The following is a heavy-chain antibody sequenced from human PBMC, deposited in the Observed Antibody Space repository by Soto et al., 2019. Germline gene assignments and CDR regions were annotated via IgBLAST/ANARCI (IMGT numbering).Heavy chain of an antibody. CDR2: VNPIGGGT. V-gene: IGHV1-2*02. J-gene: IGHJ4*02. CDR1: GYSFTDYY. D-gene: IGHD6-19*01. CDR3: AKDSGSGWNFDS. Sequence: ASVKVSCKASGYSFTDYYLHWVRQAPGQGLEWMGWVNPIGGGTKYTQKFQGRVTMTRDTSINTAYMELSRLTSDDTAVFYCAKDSGSGWNFDSWGQGTLVTVSS.